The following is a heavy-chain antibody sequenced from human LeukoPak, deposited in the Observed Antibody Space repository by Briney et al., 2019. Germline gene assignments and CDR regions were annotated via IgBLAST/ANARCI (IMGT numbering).Heavy chain of an antibody. CDR2: ISYDGSDK. CDR3: AKDQNWEGGY. J-gene: IGHJ4*02. Sequence: QTGGSLRLSCAASGFTFSSYAMYWVRQAPGKGLEWVAVISYDGSDKFYADSVKGRFTISRDNSKNTVYLQMNSLRVEDTAVYYCAKDQNWEGGYWGQGTLVTVSS. V-gene: IGHV3-30*04. CDR1: GFTFSSYA. D-gene: IGHD7-27*01.